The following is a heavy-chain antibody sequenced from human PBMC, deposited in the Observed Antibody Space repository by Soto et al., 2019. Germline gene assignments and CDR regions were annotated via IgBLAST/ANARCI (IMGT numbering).Heavy chain of an antibody. V-gene: IGHV3-23*01. Sequence: DVQLLESGGGLVQPGGSLRLSCAASGFTFSNYAINWVRQSPGKGLEWVSVISGSAGSTYYADSVKGRFTITRDNPKNTLYLQMNSLRAEDTAVYYCAKAGGAAGTVDYFDYWGQGTLVTVSS. D-gene: IGHD6-13*01. CDR2: ISGSAGST. J-gene: IGHJ4*02. CDR1: GFTFSNYA. CDR3: AKAGGAAGTVDYFDY.